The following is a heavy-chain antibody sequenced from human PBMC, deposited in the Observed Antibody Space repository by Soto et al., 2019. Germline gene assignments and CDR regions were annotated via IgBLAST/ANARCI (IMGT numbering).Heavy chain of an antibody. CDR3: ARVAY. Sequence: GGSLRLSCDASGFTFSRDSMNWVRQVPGKGLEWVASISSGSSDTWYADSVKGRFIISRDNAQNSLFLQMNTLRPEDTAMYYCARVAYWGPGTQVTVSS. V-gene: IGHV3-21*01. CDR1: GFTFSRDS. J-gene: IGHJ4*02. CDR2: ISSGSSDT.